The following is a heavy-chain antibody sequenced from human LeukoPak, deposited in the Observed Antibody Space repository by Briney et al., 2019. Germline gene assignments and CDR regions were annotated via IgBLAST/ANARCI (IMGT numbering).Heavy chain of an antibody. CDR3: AKGGGGTNYYYMDV. Sequence: GGSLRLSCAASGFTFSSYAMHWVRQAPGKGLEGVAVISYDGSNKYYADSVKGRFTISRDNSKNTLYLQMNSLRAEDTAVYYCAKGGGGTNYYYMDVWGKGTTVTVSS. CDR2: ISYDGSNK. D-gene: IGHD1-1*01. V-gene: IGHV3-30*04. J-gene: IGHJ6*03. CDR1: GFTFSSYA.